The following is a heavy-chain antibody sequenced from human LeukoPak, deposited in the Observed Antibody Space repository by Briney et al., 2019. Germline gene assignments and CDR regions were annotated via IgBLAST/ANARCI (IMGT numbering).Heavy chain of an antibody. CDR3: AKDPYHMVRGVFDY. CDR2: ISWNSGSI. Sequence: GRSLRLSCAASGLTFDDYAMHWVRQAPGKGLEWVSGISWNSGSIGYADSVKGRFTISRDNAKNSLYLQMNSLRAEDTALYYCAKDPYHMVRGVFDYWGQGTLVTVSS. J-gene: IGHJ4*02. CDR1: GLTFDDYA. D-gene: IGHD3-10*01. V-gene: IGHV3-9*01.